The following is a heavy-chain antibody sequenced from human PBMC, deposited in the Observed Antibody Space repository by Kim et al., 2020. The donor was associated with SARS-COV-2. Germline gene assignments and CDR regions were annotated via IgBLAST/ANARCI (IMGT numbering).Heavy chain of an antibody. D-gene: IGHD3-3*02. CDR3: ARHSITQSVYYGMDV. CDR1: GGSISNYY. CDR2: IYYSGST. J-gene: IGHJ6*02. Sequence: SETLSLTCTVFGGSISNYYWSWIRQPPGKGLEWIGYIYYSGSTNYNPSLKSRVTISVNTSKNQFSLKLSSVTAANTAVYYCARHSITQSVYYGMDVWGQGTTVTVSS. V-gene: IGHV4-59*08.